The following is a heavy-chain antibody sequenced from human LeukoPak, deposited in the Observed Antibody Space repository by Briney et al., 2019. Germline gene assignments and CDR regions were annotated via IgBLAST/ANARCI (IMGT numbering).Heavy chain of an antibody. V-gene: IGHV4-39*07. CDR3: ARGQPYPSRGEPLPQALDY. CDR2: IYYGGCT. Sequence: KASETLSLTCSVSGSSISSRSYYWGWIRQPPWKGLEWIGSIYYGGCTDYNPSLKSRVTISVDTSKNQFSLKLSSVTAADTAVYYCARGQPYPSRGEPLPQALDYWGQGTLVTVSS. D-gene: IGHD3-16*01. CDR1: GSSISSRSYY. J-gene: IGHJ4*02.